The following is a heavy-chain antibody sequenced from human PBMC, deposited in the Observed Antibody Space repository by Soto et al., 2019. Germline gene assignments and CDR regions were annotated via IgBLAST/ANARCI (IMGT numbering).Heavy chain of an antibody. CDR1: GGSISSYY. CDR2: IYESGST. V-gene: IGHV4-59*01. J-gene: IGHJ6*02. Sequence: PSETLSLTCTVSGGSISSYYWSWIRQPPGKGLEWIGYIYESGSTNYNPSLKSRVTMPVDTSKNQFSLKLSSVAAADTAVYFCARSGRSGYYYYYGMDVWGQGTTVTVSS. D-gene: IGHD2-15*01. CDR3: ARSGRSGYYYYYGMDV.